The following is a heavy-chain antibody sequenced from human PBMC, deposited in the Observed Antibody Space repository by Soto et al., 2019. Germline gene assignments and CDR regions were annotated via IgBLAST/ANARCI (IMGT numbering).Heavy chain of an antibody. J-gene: IGHJ4*02. Sequence: SDTLSLTCTVSGDSISSSDWYWGWIRQPPGKGLEWIGNIYYRGSTYYKPSLKSRVTVSADTSNNQFSLKLGSVSAADTAVYYCVRQYSSSPYYFDSWGQGILVTVSS. D-gene: IGHD2-2*01. V-gene: IGHV4-39*01. CDR2: IYYRGST. CDR1: GDSISSSDWY. CDR3: VRQYSSSPYYFDS.